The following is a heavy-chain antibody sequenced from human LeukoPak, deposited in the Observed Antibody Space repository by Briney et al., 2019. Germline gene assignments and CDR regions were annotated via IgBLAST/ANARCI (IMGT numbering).Heavy chain of an antibody. CDR2: IKQDGSEK. Sequence: GGSLRLSCAASGFTFSSYWMSWVRQAPGKGLEWVANIKQDGSEKYYVHSVKGRFTISRDNAKKSLYLQMNSLRAEDTAVYYCARVRWYCSSTSCRNYYFDYWGQGTLVTVSS. V-gene: IGHV3-7*03. J-gene: IGHJ4*02. CDR3: ARVRWYCSSTSCRNYYFDY. CDR1: GFTFSSYW. D-gene: IGHD2-2*01.